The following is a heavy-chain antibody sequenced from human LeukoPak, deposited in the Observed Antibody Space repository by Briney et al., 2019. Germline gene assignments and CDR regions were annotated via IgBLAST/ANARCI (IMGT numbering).Heavy chain of an antibody. CDR3: ARHVGATVLGDAFDI. J-gene: IGHJ3*02. D-gene: IGHD1-26*01. V-gene: IGHV4-4*02. CDR2: IFHSGST. Sequence: SGTLSLTCAVSGGSISSSNWWSWVRQPPGKGLEWIGQIFHSGSTNYNPSLKSRVTISVDTSKNQFSLKLSSVTAADTAVYYCARHVGATVLGDAFDIWGQGTMVTVSS. CDR1: GGSISSSNW.